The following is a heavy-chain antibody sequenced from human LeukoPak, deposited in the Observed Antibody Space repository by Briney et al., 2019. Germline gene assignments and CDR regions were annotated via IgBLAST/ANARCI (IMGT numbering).Heavy chain of an antibody. V-gene: IGHV3-30-3*01. CDR1: GFTFSTYA. D-gene: IGHD3-16*01. CDR3: ARGYGY. CDR2: ISYDGTNK. Sequence: GRSLRLSCTASGFTFSTYAMHWVRQAPGKGLEWVAVISYDGTNKYYADSMKGRFTISRDNSKNTLYLQMNSLRAEDTAVYYCARGYGYWGQGTLVTVSS. J-gene: IGHJ4*02.